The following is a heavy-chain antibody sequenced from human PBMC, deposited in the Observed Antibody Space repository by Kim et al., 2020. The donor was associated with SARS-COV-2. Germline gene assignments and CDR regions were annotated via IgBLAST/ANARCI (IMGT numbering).Heavy chain of an antibody. Sequence: SETLSLTCALSGYPISSSHWWGWIRQPPGKGLEWIGYIYYSGSTYYNPSLKSRVTMSVDTSENKFSLKLHSVTAVDTAVYYCARKVNSLRDCCDHWGQGTLVTVSS. CDR3: ARKVNSLRDCCDH. V-gene: IGHV4-28*01. CDR1: GYPISSSHW. J-gene: IGHJ4*02. CDR2: IYYSGST. D-gene: IGHD2-21*01.